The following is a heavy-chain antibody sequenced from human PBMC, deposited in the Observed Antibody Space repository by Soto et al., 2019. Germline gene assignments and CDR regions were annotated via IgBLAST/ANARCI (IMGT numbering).Heavy chain of an antibody. V-gene: IGHV4-39*01. Sequence: PSETLSLTCTVSGGSISTSSYYWGWIRQPPGKGLEWIGSIYYSGSAYYNPSLKSRVTISIDTSNNQFSLKLSSVTAADTAVYYCARQWSFGVVILLSWFASWGQGTLVPVSS. D-gene: IGHD3-3*01. J-gene: IGHJ5*01. CDR1: GGSISTSSYY. CDR2: IYYSGSA. CDR3: ARQWSFGVVILLSWFAS.